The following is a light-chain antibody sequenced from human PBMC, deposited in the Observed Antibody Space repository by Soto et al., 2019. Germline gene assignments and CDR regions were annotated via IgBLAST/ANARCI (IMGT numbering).Light chain of an antibody. CDR2: EVN. CDR3: CSYTSSGAHV. CDR1: SSDVGGYDY. J-gene: IGLJ2*01. V-gene: IGLV2-14*01. Sequence: QSALTQPASVSGSPGQSITISCTGTSSDVGGYDYVSWHQQHPGKAPKLMIYEVNTRPSVVSNRFSGSKSGNTASLTISGLQAEDEADYYCCSYTSSGAHVFGGGTQLTVL.